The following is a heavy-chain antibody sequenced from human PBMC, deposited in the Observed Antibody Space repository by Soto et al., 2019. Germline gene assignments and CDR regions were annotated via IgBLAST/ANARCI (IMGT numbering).Heavy chain of an antibody. CDR2: ISSSSSYI. CDR1: GFTFSSYS. Sequence: PGRSLRLSCAASGFTFSSYSMNWVRQAPGKGLEWVSSISSSSSYIYYADSVKGRFTISRDNAKNSLYLQMNSLRAEDTAVYYCARDIVGSGPSYYYYGMDVWGLGTTVTVSS. J-gene: IGHJ6*02. D-gene: IGHD1-26*01. V-gene: IGHV3-21*01. CDR3: ARDIVGSGPSYYYYGMDV.